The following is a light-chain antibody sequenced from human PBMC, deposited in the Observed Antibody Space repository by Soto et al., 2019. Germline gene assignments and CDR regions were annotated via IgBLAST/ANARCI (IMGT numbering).Light chain of an antibody. CDR1: QTISSH. J-gene: IGKJ1*01. CDR3: QQYSSYSRT. Sequence: DIQMTQSPSSLSASVGDRVIITCRASQTISSHLDWYQQKPGKAPNLLVYAASSLQSGVPSRFTGSGSGTEFTLTISSLQPDDYATYYCQQYSSYSRTFGQGTKVDIK. CDR2: AAS. V-gene: IGKV1-5*01.